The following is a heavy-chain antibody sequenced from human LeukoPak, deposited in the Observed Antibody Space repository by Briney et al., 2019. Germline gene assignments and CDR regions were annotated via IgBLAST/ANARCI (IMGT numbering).Heavy chain of an antibody. V-gene: IGHV3-7*04. CDR2: IKPDGSDQ. CDR3: ARENFQY. J-gene: IGHJ4*02. Sequence: GGSLRLSCAASGFTFSSYWMNWVRQAPGKGLEWVANIKPDGSDQDYVDSVKGRFTISRDNAKNSLYLQMNSLRAEDTAVYYCARENFQYWAQGTLVTVSS. CDR1: GFTFSSYW.